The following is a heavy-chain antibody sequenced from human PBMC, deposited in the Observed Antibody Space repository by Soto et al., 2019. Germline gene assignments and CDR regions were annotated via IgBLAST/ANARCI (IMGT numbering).Heavy chain of an antibody. CDR3: AKGSRGYTNYYFDY. J-gene: IGHJ4*02. CDR1: GFSFSGYA. V-gene: IGHV3-23*01. D-gene: IGHD6-25*01. CDR2: ISGSGSSP. Sequence: GGSLRLSCAASGFSFSGYAMSWVRQVPGKGLEWVSSISGSGSSPFYADSVRGRFTISRDNSKDTVYLQMNSLRAEDTAVYYCAKGSRGYTNYYFDYWGQGALVTVSS.